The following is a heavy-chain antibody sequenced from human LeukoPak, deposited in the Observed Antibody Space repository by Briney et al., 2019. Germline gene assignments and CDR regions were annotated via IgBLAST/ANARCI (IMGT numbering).Heavy chain of an antibody. CDR1: GYSFTSYW. CDR2: IDPSDSYT. V-gene: IGHV5-10-1*01. J-gene: IGHJ4*02. Sequence: GESLRISCKGSGYSFTSYWIGWVRQMPGKGLEWMGRIDPSDSYTNYSPSFQGHVTISADKSISTAYLQWSSLKASDTAMYYCARHSEAGIAAAGTRYWGQGTLVTVSS. D-gene: IGHD6-13*01. CDR3: ARHSEAGIAAAGTRY.